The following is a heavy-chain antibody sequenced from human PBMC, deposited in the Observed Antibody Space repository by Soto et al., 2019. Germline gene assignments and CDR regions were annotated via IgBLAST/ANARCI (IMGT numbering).Heavy chain of an antibody. V-gene: IGHV4-39*01. Sequence: HKPPGKGLEWIGSIYYSGSTYYDPSLKSRVTISVDTSKNQFSLKLSSVTAADTAVYYCERTAVGAMVYSDYWGQGNRVSVS. J-gene: IGHJ4*02. D-gene: IGHD5-18*01. CDR2: IYYSGST. CDR3: ERTAVGAMVYSDY.